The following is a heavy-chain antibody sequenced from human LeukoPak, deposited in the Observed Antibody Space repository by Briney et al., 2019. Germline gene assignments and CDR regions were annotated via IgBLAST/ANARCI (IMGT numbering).Heavy chain of an antibody. CDR1: GYTFTGYY. Sequence: ASVKVSCKASGYTFTGYYMHWVRQAPGQGLEWMGWINPNSGGTNYAQKFQGRVTMTRDTSISTAYMELSRLRSDDTAVYYCARVGREIAAPQRKYFDYWGQGTLVTVSS. CDR2: INPNSGGT. V-gene: IGHV1-2*02. J-gene: IGHJ4*02. CDR3: ARVGREIAAPQRKYFDY. D-gene: IGHD6-25*01.